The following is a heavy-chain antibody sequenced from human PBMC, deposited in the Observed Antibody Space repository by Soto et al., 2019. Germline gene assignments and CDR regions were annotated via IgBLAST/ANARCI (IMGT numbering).Heavy chain of an antibody. J-gene: IGHJ4*02. CDR3: AKQQWLVAPPPDY. CDR1: GFTFSSYA. Sequence: GGSLRLSCAASGFTFSSYAMSLFLQAPGKGLEWVPAISGSGVSTYYADSVKGRFTISRDNSKNTLYLQMNSLRAEDTAVYYCAKQQWLVAPPPDYWGQGTLVTVS. V-gene: IGHV3-23*01. CDR2: ISGSGVST. D-gene: IGHD6-19*01.